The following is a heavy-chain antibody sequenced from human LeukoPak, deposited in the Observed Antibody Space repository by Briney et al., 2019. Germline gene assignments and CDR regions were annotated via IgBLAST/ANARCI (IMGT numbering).Heavy chain of an antibody. J-gene: IGHJ6*03. Sequence: ASVKVSCKASGYTFTSYGISWVRQAPGQGLEWMGGIIPIFGTANYAQKFQGRVTITADESTSTAYMELSSLRSEDTAVYYCARGGYYKSLGYYYYYHMDVWGKGTTVTVSS. CDR2: IIPIFGTA. V-gene: IGHV1-69*13. CDR1: GYTFTSYG. CDR3: ARGGYYKSLGYYYYYHMDV. D-gene: IGHD3-9*01.